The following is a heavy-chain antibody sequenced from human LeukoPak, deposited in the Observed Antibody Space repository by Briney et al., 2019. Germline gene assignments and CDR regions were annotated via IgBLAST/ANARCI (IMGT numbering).Heavy chain of an antibody. CDR1: GYAISSGYY. Sequence: SETLSLTCTVSGYAISSGYYWGWIRQPPGKGLEWLWSIYHSGSTYYYPSLKFRVTISVDTSKNQFSLKLSSVTAADTAVYYCARHSGSYFPGPFDYWGQGTLVTVSS. CDR3: ARHSGSYFPGPFDY. V-gene: IGHV4-38-2*02. D-gene: IGHD1-26*01. J-gene: IGHJ4*02. CDR2: IYHSGST.